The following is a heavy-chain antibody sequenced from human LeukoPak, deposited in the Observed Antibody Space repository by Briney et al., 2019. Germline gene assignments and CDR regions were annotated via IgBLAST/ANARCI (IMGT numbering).Heavy chain of an antibody. CDR1: GFTFSSYW. V-gene: IGHV3-7*01. CDR3: ARTVEMATYYYDY. J-gene: IGHJ4*02. Sequence: GGSLRLSCAASGFTFSSYWMSWVRQAPGKGLEWVANIKQDGSEKYYVDSVKGRFTISRDNAKNSLYLQMNSLSAEDTTVYYCARTVEMATYYYDYWGQGTLVTVSS. D-gene: IGHD5-24*01. CDR2: IKQDGSEK.